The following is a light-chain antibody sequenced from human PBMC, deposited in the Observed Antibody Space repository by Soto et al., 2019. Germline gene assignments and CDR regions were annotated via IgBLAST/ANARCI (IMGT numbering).Light chain of an antibody. CDR2: DVR. Sequence: QSVLTQPASVSGSPGQSITISCTGTSSDIGGYNYVSWYQHHPGKAPKLMIYDVRRRPSGVSDRFSGSKSGNTASLTISGLQAEDEADYYCSSDISSSAPYVFGTGTKVT. J-gene: IGLJ1*01. CDR1: SSDIGGYNY. CDR3: SSDISSSAPYV. V-gene: IGLV2-14*03.